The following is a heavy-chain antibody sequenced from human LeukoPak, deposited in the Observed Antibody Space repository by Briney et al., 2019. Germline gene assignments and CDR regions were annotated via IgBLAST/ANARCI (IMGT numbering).Heavy chain of an antibody. CDR3: ARGDYYGDYDVLSL. D-gene: IGHD4-17*01. CDR1: GFTFSSYW. CDR2: IKQDGSEK. Sequence: GGSLRLSCAASGFTFSSYWMSWVRQASGKGLEWVANIKQDGSEKYYVDSVKGRFTISRDNDKDSLYLQMNSLRAEDTAVYYCARGDYYGDYDVLSLWGQGTLVTVSS. V-gene: IGHV3-7*01. J-gene: IGHJ4*02.